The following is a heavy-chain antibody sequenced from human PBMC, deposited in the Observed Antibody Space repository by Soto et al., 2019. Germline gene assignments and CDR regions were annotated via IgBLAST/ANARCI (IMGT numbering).Heavy chain of an antibody. CDR2: VYWDDDK. CDR3: AHCRGRVASF. J-gene: IGHJ4*02. D-gene: IGHD3-16*01. V-gene: IGHV2-5*02. Sequence: QITLNESGPALVKPTQTLTLTCTFSGFSLNTRDVGVGWIRQPPGKALEWLGVVYWDDDKTYSPSLKSRLTITNDTPKNQVVLIMTKMDPVDTATYYCAHCRGRVASFGGQGTLVTVSS. CDR1: GFSLNTRDVG.